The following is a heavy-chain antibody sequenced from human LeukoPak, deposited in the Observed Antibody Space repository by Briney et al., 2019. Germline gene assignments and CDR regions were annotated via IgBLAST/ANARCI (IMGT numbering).Heavy chain of an antibody. CDR1: GFIFSAHH. V-gene: IGHV3-72*01. CDR2: ITNKAAGFTT. J-gene: IGHJ6*02. Sequence: GGSLRLSCAASGFIFSAHHLDWVRQAPGKGPEWVGRITNKAAGFTTEYATSVKGRFIVSRDESKNSLYLEMNSLRAEDTAVYYCAGPNYGMDVWGQGTTVTVSS. CDR3: AGPNYGMDV.